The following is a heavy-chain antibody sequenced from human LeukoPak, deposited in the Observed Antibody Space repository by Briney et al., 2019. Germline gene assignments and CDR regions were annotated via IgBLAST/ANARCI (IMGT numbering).Heavy chain of an antibody. CDR3: ARENSGGWYFDY. V-gene: IGHV4-4*07. CDR2: IYSSGST. CDR1: GGSVSTYY. D-gene: IGHD6-19*01. Sequence: PSETLSLTCTVSGGSVSTYYYSWIRQPDGKGLEWIGRIYSSGSTNYNPSLKSRVTMSVETSKNQFSLILSSVTASDTAVYYCARENSGGWYFDYWGQGTLVTVSS. J-gene: IGHJ4*02.